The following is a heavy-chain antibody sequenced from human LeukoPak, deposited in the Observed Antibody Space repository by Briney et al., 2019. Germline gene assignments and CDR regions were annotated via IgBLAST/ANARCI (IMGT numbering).Heavy chain of an antibody. CDR2: VDPEDGET. D-gene: IGHD6-6*01. J-gene: IGHJ4*02. CDR3: ATGTSSSSWVFDY. Sequence: ASVKVSCKVSGSTFTDYYMHWVQQAPGKGLEWMGLVDPEDGETIYAEKFQGRVTITADTSTDTAYMELSSLRSEDTAVYYCATGTSSSSWVFDYWGQGTLVTVSS. V-gene: IGHV1-69-2*01. CDR1: GSTFTDYY.